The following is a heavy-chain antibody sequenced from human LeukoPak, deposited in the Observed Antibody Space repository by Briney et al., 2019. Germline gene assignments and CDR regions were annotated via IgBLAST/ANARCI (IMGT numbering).Heavy chain of an antibody. V-gene: IGHV3-49*04. CDR2: IRSKAYGGTT. CDR3: RRIEGTGLFDY. J-gene: IGHJ4*02. D-gene: IGHD2-8*02. Sequence: GGSLRLSCTASGFTFGDYAMSWVRQAPGKGLEWVGFIRSKAYGGTTEYAASVKGRFTISRDDSKSIAYLQMNSLKTEDTAVYYCRRIEGTGLFDYWGQGTLVTVSS. CDR1: GFTFGDYA.